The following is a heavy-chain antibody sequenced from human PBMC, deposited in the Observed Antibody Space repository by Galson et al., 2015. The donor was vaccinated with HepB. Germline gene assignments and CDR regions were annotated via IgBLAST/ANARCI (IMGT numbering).Heavy chain of an antibody. Sequence: SLRLSCAASGFTFSSYSMNWVRQAPGKGLEWVSYISSSSSTIYYADSVKGRFTISRDNAKNSLYLQMNSLRDEDTAVYYCARVGGGCSSSWDYYYYGMDVWGQGTTVTVSS. CDR3: ARVGGGCSSSWDYYYYGMDV. D-gene: IGHD6-13*01. CDR2: ISSSSSTI. V-gene: IGHV3-48*02. J-gene: IGHJ6*02. CDR1: GFTFSSYS.